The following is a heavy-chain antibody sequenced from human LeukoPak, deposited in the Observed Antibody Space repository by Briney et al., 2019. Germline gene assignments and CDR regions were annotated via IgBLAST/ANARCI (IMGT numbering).Heavy chain of an antibody. D-gene: IGHD2-15*01. V-gene: IGHV1-46*01. CDR3: ARAVGIVVVVVATLDY. CDR2: INPSGGST. CDR1: GYTFTNNY. J-gene: IGHJ4*02. Sequence: ASVKVSFKASGYTFTNNYMHWVRQAPGQGLEWMGIINPSGGSTNYAQKFQGRVTMTRDTSTSTVYMELSGLRSEDTAVYYCARAVGIVVVVVATLDYWGQGALVTVSS.